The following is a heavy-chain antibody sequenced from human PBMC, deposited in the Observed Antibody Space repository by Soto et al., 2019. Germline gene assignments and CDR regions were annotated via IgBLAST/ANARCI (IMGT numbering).Heavy chain of an antibody. CDR1: GGSISSYY. J-gene: IGHJ5*02. CDR3: VRDGTKTLRDWFDP. V-gene: IGHV4-4*07. D-gene: IGHD1-1*01. Sequence: SETLSLTCTVSGGSISSYYWSWIRKSAGKGLEWIGRIYATGTTDYNPSLKSRVMMSVDTSKKQFSLKLMSVTAADTAVYYCVRDGTKTLRDWFDPWGQGISVTVSS. CDR2: IYATGTT.